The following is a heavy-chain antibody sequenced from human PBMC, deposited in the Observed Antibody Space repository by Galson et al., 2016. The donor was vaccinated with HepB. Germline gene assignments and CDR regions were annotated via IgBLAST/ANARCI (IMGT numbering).Heavy chain of an antibody. CDR2: ISSRGSYI. CDR3: AIDNYNPYDFWSGYYPNCHYYLDV. J-gene: IGHJ6*03. V-gene: IGHV3-21*01. Sequence: SLRLSCAASGFTFPNYNMNWVRQAPGKGLEWVSSISSRGSYIPYADAGEGRFPISRGNPRNALYLKMKRLRAEDTAVYYCAIDNYNPYDFWSGYYPNCHYYLDVWGKGTTGAVSS. CDR1: GFTFPNYN. D-gene: IGHD3-3*01.